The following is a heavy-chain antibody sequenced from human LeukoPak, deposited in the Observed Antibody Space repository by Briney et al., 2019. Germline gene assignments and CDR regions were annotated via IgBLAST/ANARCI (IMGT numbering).Heavy chain of an antibody. Sequence: PGGSLRLSCAASGFTFSRYAMHWVRQAPGKGLEWVAVISYDGSNKYYADSVKGRFTISRDNSKNTLYLQMNSLRAEDTAVYYCARRWSGYSYEIYGMDVWGQGTTVTVSS. CDR2: ISYDGSNK. J-gene: IGHJ6*02. CDR1: GFTFSRYA. V-gene: IGHV3-30-3*01. CDR3: ARRWSGYSYEIYGMDV. D-gene: IGHD5-18*01.